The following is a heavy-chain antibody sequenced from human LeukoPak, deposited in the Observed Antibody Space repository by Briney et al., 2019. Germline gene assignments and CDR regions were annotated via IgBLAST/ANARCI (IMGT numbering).Heavy chain of an antibody. CDR2: IIPIFGTA. CDR1: GGTFSSYA. Sequence: SVKVSCKASGGTFSSYAISWVRQAPGQGLEWMGGIIPIFGTANYAQKFQGRVTITADESTSTAYMELSRLRSDDTAVYYCARDYCSSTSCLFDYWGQGTLVTVSS. J-gene: IGHJ4*02. V-gene: IGHV1-69*13. CDR3: ARDYCSSTSCLFDY. D-gene: IGHD2-2*01.